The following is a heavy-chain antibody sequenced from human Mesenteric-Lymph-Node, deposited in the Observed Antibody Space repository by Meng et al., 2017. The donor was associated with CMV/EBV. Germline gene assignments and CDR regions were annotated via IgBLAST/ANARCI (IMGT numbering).Heavy chain of an antibody. CDR1: GFTFTSSA. Sequence: SVKVSCKASGFTFTSSAVQWVRQARGQRLEWIGWIVVGSGNTNYAQKFQERVTITRDMSTSTAYMELSRLRSDDTAVYYCARSKLGFWSGYYGMDVWGQGTTVTVSS. V-gene: IGHV1-58*01. CDR2: IVVGSGNT. D-gene: IGHD3-3*01. CDR3: ARSKLGFWSGYYGMDV. J-gene: IGHJ6*02.